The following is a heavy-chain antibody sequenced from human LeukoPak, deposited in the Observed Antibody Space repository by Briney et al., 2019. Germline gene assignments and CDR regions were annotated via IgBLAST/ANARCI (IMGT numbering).Heavy chain of an antibody. Sequence: SETLSLTCTVSGGSISSYYWSWIRQPPGKGLEWIGYIYYSGSTNCNPSLKSRVTISVDTSKNQFSLKLSSVTAADTAVYYCARGSGWYFYWGQGTLVTVSS. CDR1: GGSISSYY. J-gene: IGHJ4*02. CDR2: IYYSGST. V-gene: IGHV4-59*01. CDR3: ARGSGWYFY. D-gene: IGHD6-19*01.